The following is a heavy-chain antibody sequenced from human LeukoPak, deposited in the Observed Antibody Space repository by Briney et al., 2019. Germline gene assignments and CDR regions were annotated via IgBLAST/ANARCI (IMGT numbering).Heavy chain of an antibody. CDR3: ATSTPRDPLSYYGMDV. J-gene: IGHJ6*02. CDR1: GYTLTELS. V-gene: IGHV1-24*01. Sequence: GASVKVSCKVSGYTLTELSMHWVRQAPGKGLEWMGGFDPEDGETIYAQKFQGRVTMTEDTSTDTAYTELSSLRSEDTAVYYCATSTPRDPLSYYGMDVWGQGTTVTVSS. CDR2: FDPEDGET.